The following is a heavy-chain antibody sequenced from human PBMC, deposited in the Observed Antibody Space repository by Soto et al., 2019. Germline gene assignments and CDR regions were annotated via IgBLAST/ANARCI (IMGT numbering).Heavy chain of an antibody. V-gene: IGHV3-33*01. CDR2: IWYDGSNK. D-gene: IGHD2-2*02. Sequence: PGGSLRLSCAASGFTFSSYGMHWVRQAPGKGLEWVAVIWYDGSNKYYADSVKGRFTISRDNSKNTLYLQMNSLGAEDTAVYYCARDEGYCSSTSCYRPYYYGMDVWGQGTTVTVSS. CDR1: GFTFSSYG. J-gene: IGHJ6*02. CDR3: ARDEGYCSSTSCYRPYYYGMDV.